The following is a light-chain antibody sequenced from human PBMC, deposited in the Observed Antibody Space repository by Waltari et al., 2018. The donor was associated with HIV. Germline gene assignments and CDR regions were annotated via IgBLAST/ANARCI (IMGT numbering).Light chain of an antibody. J-gene: IGKJ1*01. CDR3: QQSFTIPWE. CDR1: ESTGKY. V-gene: IGKV1-39*01. Sequence: DVQMTQSPSSLSASVGDRVTITCRASESTGKYLNWYQQKPGKAPKLLIYAASSLESGVPPRVSGSGSGTDFTLTISSLQPEDFATYYCQQSFTIPWEFGQGTKVEIK. CDR2: AAS.